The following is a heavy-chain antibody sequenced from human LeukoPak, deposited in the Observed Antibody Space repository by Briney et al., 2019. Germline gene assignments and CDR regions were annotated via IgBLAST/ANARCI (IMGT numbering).Heavy chain of an antibody. Sequence: GGSLRLSCAASGFTFSSYSMNWVRQAPGKGLEWVSSISSSSSYIYYADLVKGRFTISRDNAKNSLYLQMNSLRAEDTAVYYCAKDPSSSWYGYFQHWGQGTLVTVSS. CDR1: GFTFSSYS. V-gene: IGHV3-21*04. CDR3: AKDPSSSWYGYFQH. CDR2: ISSSSSYI. D-gene: IGHD6-13*01. J-gene: IGHJ1*01.